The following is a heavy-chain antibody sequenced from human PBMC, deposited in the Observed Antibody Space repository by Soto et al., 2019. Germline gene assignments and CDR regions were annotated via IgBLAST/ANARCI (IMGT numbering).Heavy chain of an antibody. CDR1: GFTVRSSG. CDR2: ISSIGSTI. D-gene: IGHD2-2*02. V-gene: IGHV3-48*03. CDR3: AREACSSTSCYTDP. Sequence: GSLRLGCAAPGFTVRSSGMNWGRQAPGKGLEWVSYISSIGSTIYYADSVKGRFTISRDNAKNSLYLQMNSLRAEDTAVYYCAREACSSTSCYTDPWGQGTLVTVSS. J-gene: IGHJ5*02.